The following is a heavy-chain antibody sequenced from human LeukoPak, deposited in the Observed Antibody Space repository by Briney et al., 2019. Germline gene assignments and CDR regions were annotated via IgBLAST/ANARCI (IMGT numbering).Heavy chain of an antibody. V-gene: IGHV3-7*01. Sequence: GGSLRLSCAASGFTFSSYSMNWVRQAPGKGLEWVANIEQDGGEKYYVDSVKGRFTISRDNAKNSLYLQMNSLRAEDTAVYYCATGGFGDLFRTSDYWGQGTLVTVSS. J-gene: IGHJ4*02. CDR1: GFTFSSYS. CDR2: IEQDGGEK. D-gene: IGHD3-10*01. CDR3: ATGGFGDLFRTSDY.